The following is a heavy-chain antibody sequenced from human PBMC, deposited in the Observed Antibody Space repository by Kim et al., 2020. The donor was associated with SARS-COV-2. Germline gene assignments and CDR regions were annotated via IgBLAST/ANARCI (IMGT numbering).Heavy chain of an antibody. Sequence: NPAPKHRVTISVDTTKNQFSLKLSSVTAADTAVYYCASYIAVAALFYFDYWGQGTLVTVSS. D-gene: IGHD6-19*01. V-gene: IGHV4-39*01. CDR3: ASYIAVAALFYFDY. J-gene: IGHJ4*02.